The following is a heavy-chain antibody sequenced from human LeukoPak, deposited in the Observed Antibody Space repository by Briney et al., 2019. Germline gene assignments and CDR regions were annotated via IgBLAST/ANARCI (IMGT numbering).Heavy chain of an antibody. V-gene: IGHV4-39*01. CDR1: GGSISSSSYY. Sequence: PSGTLSLTCTVSGGSISSSSYYWGWIRQPPGKGLEWIGSIYYSGSTYYNSSLKSRVTISVDTSKNQFSLKLSSVTAADTAVYYCASSEQARYYYDSRGYYTNWGQGTLVTVSS. CDR2: IYYSGST. D-gene: IGHD3-22*01. CDR3: ASSEQARYYYDSRGYYTN. J-gene: IGHJ4*02.